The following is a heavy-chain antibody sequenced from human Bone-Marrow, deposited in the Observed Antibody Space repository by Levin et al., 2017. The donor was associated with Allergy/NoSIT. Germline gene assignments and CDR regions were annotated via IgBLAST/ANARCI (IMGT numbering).Heavy chain of an antibody. D-gene: IGHD3-10*01. CDR2: IYPGDSDT. J-gene: IGHJ3*02. CDR1: GYSFTSYW. CDR3: AREVGSGSYYTDAFDI. V-gene: IGHV5-51*01. Sequence: PGGSLRLSCKGSGYSFTSYWIGWVRQMPGKGLEWMGIIYPGDSDTRYSPSFQGQVTISADKSISTAYLQWSSLKASDTAMYYCAREVGSGSYYTDAFDIWGQGTMVTVSS.